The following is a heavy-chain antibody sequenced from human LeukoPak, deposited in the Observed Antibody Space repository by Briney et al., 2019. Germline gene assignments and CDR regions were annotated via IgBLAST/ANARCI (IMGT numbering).Heavy chain of an antibody. V-gene: IGHV4-39*07. CDR3: ARSVEGYCSGGSCYYYSYYMDV. Sequence: SETLSLTCTVSGGSISSSYSWGRIRQPPGKGLEWIGNIYYSGSTYYNSSLKSRVTISVDTSKNQFSLKLSSVTAADTAVYYCARSVEGYCSGGSCYYYSYYMDVWGKGTTVTVSS. J-gene: IGHJ6*03. CDR1: GGSISSSYS. CDR2: IYYSGST. D-gene: IGHD2-15*01.